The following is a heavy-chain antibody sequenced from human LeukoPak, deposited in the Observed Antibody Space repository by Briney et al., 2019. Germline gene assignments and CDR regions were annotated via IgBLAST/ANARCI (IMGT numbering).Heavy chain of an antibody. CDR2: IIPIFGAA. J-gene: IGHJ4*02. Sequence: ASVKVSCKASGGTFSSYAISWVRQAPGQGLEWMGGIIPIFGAANYAQKFQGRVTITADESTSTAYMELSSLRSEDTAIYYCARGKGYSYVYGTDYWGQGTLVTVSS. CDR1: GGTFSSYA. V-gene: IGHV1-69*13. D-gene: IGHD5-18*01. CDR3: ARGKGYSYVYGTDY.